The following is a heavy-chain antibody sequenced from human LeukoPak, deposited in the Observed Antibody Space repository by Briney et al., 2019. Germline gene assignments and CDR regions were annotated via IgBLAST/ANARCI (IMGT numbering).Heavy chain of an antibody. Sequence: ASVKVSCKASGYTFTNFDINWVRQAPGQGLEWMGWMNPVSGNAGSAQKFQGRVTLTRDMSISTAYMELSSLRSDDTAFYYCARAPMGTAALYWGRGTLVTVSS. CDR2: MNPVSGNA. CDR1: GYTFTNFD. J-gene: IGHJ4*02. V-gene: IGHV1-8*01. D-gene: IGHD2-2*01. CDR3: ARAPMGTAALY.